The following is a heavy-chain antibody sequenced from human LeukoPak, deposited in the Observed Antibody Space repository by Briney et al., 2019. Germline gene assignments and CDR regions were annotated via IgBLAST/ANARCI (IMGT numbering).Heavy chain of an antibody. D-gene: IGHD2-2*01. CDR2: ISWNSGSI. J-gene: IGHJ5*02. Sequence: GGSLRLSCAASGFTFSSYAMHWVRQAPGKGLEWVSGISWNSGSIGYADSVKGRFTISRDNAKNSLYLQMNSLRAEDTALYYCAKDIGYQLLSGWFDPWGQGTLVTVSS. CDR1: GFTFSSYA. V-gene: IGHV3-9*01. CDR3: AKDIGYQLLSGWFDP.